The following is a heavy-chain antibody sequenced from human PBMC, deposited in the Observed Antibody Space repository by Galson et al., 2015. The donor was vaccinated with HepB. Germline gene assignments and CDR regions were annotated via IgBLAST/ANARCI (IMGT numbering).Heavy chain of an antibody. CDR2: IRVYNGNT. Sequence: SVKVSCKASGYTFTSYGINWVRQAPGQGLEWMGWIRVYNGNTDYAHNLQGRVTMTTDTTTSTAYMELRSLRSDNTAVYYCASGPGPFTSSAGDGIDLWGQGTTVIVSS. CDR3: ASGPGPFTSSAGDGIDL. CDR1: GYTFTSYG. J-gene: IGHJ6*02. V-gene: IGHV1-18*01. D-gene: IGHD2-2*01.